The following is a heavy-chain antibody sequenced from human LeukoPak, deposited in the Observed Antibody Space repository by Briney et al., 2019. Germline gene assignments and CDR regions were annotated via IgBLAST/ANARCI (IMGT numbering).Heavy chain of an antibody. CDR2: INQDGTEK. J-gene: IGHJ3*02. V-gene: IGHV3-7*01. D-gene: IGHD2-2*01. Sequence: GGSLRLSCAASGFNFSTYWMSWVRQAPGKGLEWVANINQDGTEKYHVDSVKGRFTISRDNAKTSLYLQMNSLRAEDTAVYYCARVGYCSVTSCYWRAFDIWGQGTMVTVSS. CDR3: ARVGYCSVTSCYWRAFDI. CDR1: GFNFSTYW.